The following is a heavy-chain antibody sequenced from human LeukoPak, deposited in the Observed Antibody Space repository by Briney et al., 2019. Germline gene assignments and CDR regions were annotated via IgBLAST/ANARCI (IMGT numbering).Heavy chain of an antibody. D-gene: IGHD3-3*01. CDR3: ARGNYDFWSGYYTDNYYYYGMDV. V-gene: IGHV4-34*01. CDR1: GGSFSGYY. J-gene: IGHJ6*02. Sequence: SETLSLTCAVYGGSFSGYYWSWIRQPPGKGLEWIGEINHSGSTNYNPSLKSRVTISVDTFKNQFSLKLSSVTAADTAVYYCARGNYDFWSGYYTDNYYYYGMDVWGQGTTVTVSS. CDR2: INHSGST.